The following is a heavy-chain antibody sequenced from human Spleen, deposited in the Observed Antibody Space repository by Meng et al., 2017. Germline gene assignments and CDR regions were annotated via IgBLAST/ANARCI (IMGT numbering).Heavy chain of an antibody. V-gene: IGHV4-59*01. D-gene: IGHD4-23*01. J-gene: IGHJ4*02. CDR3: ARDFGGRGARYGGNSEGY. CDR1: GGSISNYY. Sequence: SETLSLTCTVSGGSISNYYWSWIRQPPGKGLEWIGYIYYSGSTNYNPSLKSRVTISVDTSKNQFSLKLSSVTAADTAVYYCARDFGGRGARYGGNSEGYWGQGTLVTVSS. CDR2: IYYSGST.